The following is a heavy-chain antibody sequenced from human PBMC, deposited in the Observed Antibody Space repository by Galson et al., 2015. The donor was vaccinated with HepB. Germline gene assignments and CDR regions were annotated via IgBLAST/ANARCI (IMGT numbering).Heavy chain of an antibody. CDR2: ISGSGDST. J-gene: IGHJ4*02. Sequence: SLRLSCAASGFTFSSYAMSWVRQAPGKGLEWVSAISGSGDSTYYADSVKGRFTISRDNSKNTLYLQMSSLRAEDTAVYYCARTTTMTTTYHLDYWGQGPLVPVSS. D-gene: IGHD4-17*01. CDR3: ARTTTMTTTYHLDY. V-gene: IGHV3-23*01. CDR1: GFTFSSYA.